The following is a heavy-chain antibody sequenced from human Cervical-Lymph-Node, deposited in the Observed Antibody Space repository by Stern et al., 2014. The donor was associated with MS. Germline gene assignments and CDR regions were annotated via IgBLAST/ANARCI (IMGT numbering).Heavy chain of an antibody. CDR1: GFTFTAYG. CDR2: INTATGNP. D-gene: IGHD2-21*02. Sequence: VQLEESGSELKKPGASVKVSCKASGFTFTAYGMNWVRQAPGQGLEWMGWINTATGNPTYAQGFTGRFVFSFDTSASTASLQINSLKAEDTAVYYCVPSDSYFFAFWGQGTLVTVSS. V-gene: IGHV7-4-1*02. J-gene: IGHJ4*02. CDR3: VPSDSYFFAF.